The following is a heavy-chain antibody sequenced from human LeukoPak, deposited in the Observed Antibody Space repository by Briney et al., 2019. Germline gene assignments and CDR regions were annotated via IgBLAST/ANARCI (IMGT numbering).Heavy chain of an antibody. CDR3: ARDPDYGDYIDY. V-gene: IGHV1-2*02. CDR2: INPNSGGT. D-gene: IGHD4-17*01. J-gene: IGHJ4*02. CDR1: GYTFTSYA. Sequence: GASVKVSCKASGYTFTSYAMNWVRQAPGQGLEWMGWINPNSGGTNYAQKFQGRVTMTRDTSISTAYMELSRLRSDDTAVYYCARDPDYGDYIDYWGQGTLVTVSS.